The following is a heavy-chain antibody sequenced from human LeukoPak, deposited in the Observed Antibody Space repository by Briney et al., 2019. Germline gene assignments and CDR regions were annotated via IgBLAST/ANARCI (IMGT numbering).Heavy chain of an antibody. CDR3: ARGGFPGYSASWFY. CDR2: IYHSGST. D-gene: IGHD6-13*01. J-gene: IGHJ4*02. Sequence: SQTLSLTCAVSGGSISSGGYSWSWIRQPPGKGLEWIGYIYHSGSTYYNPSLKSRVTISVDRSKNQFSLKLSSVTAADTAVYYCARGGFPGYSASWFYWGQGTLVTVSS. V-gene: IGHV4-30-2*01. CDR1: GGSISSGGYS.